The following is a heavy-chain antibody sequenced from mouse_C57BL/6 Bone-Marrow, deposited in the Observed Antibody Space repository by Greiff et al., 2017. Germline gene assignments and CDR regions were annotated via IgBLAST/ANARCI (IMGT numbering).Heavy chain of an antibody. V-gene: IGHV14-1*01. CDR2: IDPEDGDT. D-gene: IGHD1-1*01. CDR1: GFNIKDYY. CDR3: TIATVGGFAY. Sequence: VQLQQSGAELVRPGASVKLSCTASGFNIKDYYMHWVKQRPEQGLEWIGRIDPEDGDTEYAPKFQGKATRTADTSSNTAYMRLSSLTSEDTAVYYCTIATVGGFAYWGQGTLVTVSA. J-gene: IGHJ3*01.